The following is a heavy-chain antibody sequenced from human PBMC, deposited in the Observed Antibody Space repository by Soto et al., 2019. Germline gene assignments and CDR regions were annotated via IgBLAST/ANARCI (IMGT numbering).Heavy chain of an antibody. V-gene: IGHV4-34*01. CDR1: GGSFGGYY. Sequence: PSETLSLTCAVYGGSFGGYYWSWIRQPPGKGLEWIGEINHSGSTNYNPSLKSRVTISVDTSKNQFSLKLSSVTAADTAVYYCARGVRYFDWLATRYYFDYWGQGTLVTVSS. D-gene: IGHD3-9*01. CDR2: INHSGST. J-gene: IGHJ4*02. CDR3: ARGVRYFDWLATRYYFDY.